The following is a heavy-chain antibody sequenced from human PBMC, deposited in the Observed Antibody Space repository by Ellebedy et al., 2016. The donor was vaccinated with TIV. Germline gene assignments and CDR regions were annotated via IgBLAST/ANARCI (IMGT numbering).Heavy chain of an antibody. CDR3: ARTIGGDYSYYFDT. CDR2: ITDESDT. D-gene: IGHD5-18*01. V-gene: IGHV3-69-1*01. CDR1: GFTFSDYF. J-gene: IGHJ4*02. Sequence: GESLKISCAAPGFTFSDYFMTWVRPAPGKGLEWVSYITDESDTYFADAVRGRFTISRDNAKNSLYLKMNSLRVEDTAVYYCARTIGGDYSYYFDTWGQGTPVTVS.